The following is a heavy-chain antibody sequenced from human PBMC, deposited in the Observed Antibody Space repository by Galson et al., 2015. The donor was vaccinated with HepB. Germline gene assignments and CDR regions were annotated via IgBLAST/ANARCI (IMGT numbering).Heavy chain of an antibody. CDR2: ISYDGSDT. J-gene: IGHJ6*03. D-gene: IGHD6-6*01. CDR3: AKDGAYSSSSVGGHFYYYYYMDV. CDR1: GFTFANSG. V-gene: IGHV3-30*18. Sequence: SLRLSCAASGFTFANSGMHWVRQAPGKGLEWVAVISYDGSDTYYGGSVKGRFTVSRDDSKSTVYLQMNSLRVEDTAVYYCAKDGAYSSSSVGGHFYYYYYMDVWGKGTTVTVSS.